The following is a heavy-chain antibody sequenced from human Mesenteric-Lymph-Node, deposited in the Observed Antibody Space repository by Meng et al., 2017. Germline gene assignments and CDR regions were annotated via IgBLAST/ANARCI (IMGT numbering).Heavy chain of an antibody. CDR1: GDSISSGDYY. J-gene: IGHJ4*02. V-gene: IGHV4-30-4*01. CDR3: ARRRGGSGRDC. Sequence: QGEVQESGPGLVKPSETLSLTCTVSGDSISSGDYYWSWIRQPPGKGLEWIGYIYYSGSTYYNPSLKSRVTISVDTSKNQFSLKLSSVTATDTAVYYCARRRGGSGRDCWGQGTLVTVSS. CDR2: IYYSGST. D-gene: IGHD3-10*01.